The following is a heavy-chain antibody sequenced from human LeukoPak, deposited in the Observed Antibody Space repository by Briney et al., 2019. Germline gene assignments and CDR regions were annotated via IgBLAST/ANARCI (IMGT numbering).Heavy chain of an antibody. CDR2: IYNRGNT. CDR3: ARGRDTVSTPFDY. CDR1: GGSISSGGCY. J-gene: IGHJ4*02. Sequence: SQTLSLTCTVSGGSISSGGCYWSWIRQHPGKGLEWIGYIYNRGNTNYNPSLESRVTISVDTSKNQFSLKVNSVTAADTAVYYCARGRDTVSTPFDYWGQGTLVTVSS. D-gene: IGHD2-15*01. V-gene: IGHV4-61*08.